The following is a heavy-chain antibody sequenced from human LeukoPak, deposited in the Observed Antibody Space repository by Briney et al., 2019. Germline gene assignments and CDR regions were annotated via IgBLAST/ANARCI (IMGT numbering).Heavy chain of an antibody. CDR1: GFTFTSSA. CDR3: AASGYSYGFNWFDP. D-gene: IGHD5-18*01. Sequence: SVKVSCKASGFTFTSSAMQWVRQARGQRLEWIGWIVVGSGNTNYAQKFQERVTITRDMSTSTAYMELSSLRSEHTAVYYCAASGYSYGFNWFDPWGQGTLVTVSS. J-gene: IGHJ5*02. CDR2: IVVGSGNT. V-gene: IGHV1-58*02.